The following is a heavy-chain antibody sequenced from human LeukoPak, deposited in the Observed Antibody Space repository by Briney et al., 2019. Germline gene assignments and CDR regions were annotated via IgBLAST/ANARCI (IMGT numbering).Heavy chain of an antibody. CDR3: ARGVMAAAGTYFDS. D-gene: IGHD3-16*01. CDR2: LYHGGST. V-gene: IGHV4-59*02. CDR1: GGFVSSHF. J-gene: IGHJ4*02. Sequence: SETLSLTCNVSGGFVSSHFWTWIRQPPGKGLEWIGYLYHGGSTNYSPSLRSRVTISVGMSKNQFSLKLNSVTAADTAIYYCARGVMAAAGTYFDSWGQGTLVTVSS.